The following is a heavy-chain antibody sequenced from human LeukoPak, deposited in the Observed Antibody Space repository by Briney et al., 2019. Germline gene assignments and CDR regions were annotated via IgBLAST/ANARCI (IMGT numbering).Heavy chain of an antibody. CDR1: GGSISGGY. J-gene: IGHJ4*02. CDR3: AKSYFDYSTYYSYYFNL. D-gene: IGHD4-11*01. CDR2: VYTSGST. V-gene: IGHV4-4*09. Sequence: PSETLSLTCTVSGGSISGGYWSWIRQPPGRGLEWIGYVYTSGSTNYNPSLKSRATIPVDTSKSQFALKLSSVTAADTAAYYCAKSYFDYSTYYSYYFNLWGQGALVTVSS.